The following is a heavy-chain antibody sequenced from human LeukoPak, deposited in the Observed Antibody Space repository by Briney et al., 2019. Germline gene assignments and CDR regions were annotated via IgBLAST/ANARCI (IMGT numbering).Heavy chain of an antibody. Sequence: GGSLRLSCAASGFTFSSYAMSWVRQAPGKGLEWVSAISGSDGSTYYADSVKGRFTISRDNSKNTLYLQMNSLRAEDTAVYYCAKAGYCSGGSCYFDAFDIWGQGTMVTVSS. CDR2: ISGSDGST. J-gene: IGHJ3*02. CDR3: AKAGYCSGGSCYFDAFDI. D-gene: IGHD2-15*01. V-gene: IGHV3-23*01. CDR1: GFTFSSYA.